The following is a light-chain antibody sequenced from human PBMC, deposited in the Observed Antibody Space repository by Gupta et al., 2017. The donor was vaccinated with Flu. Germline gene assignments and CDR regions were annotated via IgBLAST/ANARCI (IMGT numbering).Light chain of an antibody. CDR1: SSEVGPDDS. Sequence: SITISCTGTSSEVGPDDSVSWYQQHPGKSPGLIIYDVSQRPTGVSSRFSGSKSGNTASLTISERQAEDEADYYCCSDTNSSSDVFGTGTKVTVL. CDR3: CSDTNSSSDV. V-gene: IGLV2-14*03. CDR2: DVS. J-gene: IGLJ1*01.